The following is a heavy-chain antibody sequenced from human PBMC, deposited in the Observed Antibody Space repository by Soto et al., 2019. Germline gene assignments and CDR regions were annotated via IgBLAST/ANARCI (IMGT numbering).Heavy chain of an antibody. CDR3: ARVYCSTTTCHVQAFDS. J-gene: IGHJ4*02. D-gene: IGHD2-2*01. CDR1: GFTFSSYE. V-gene: IGHV3-48*03. Sequence: SLSCAASGFTFSSYEMNWVRQAPGKTLEWVSYISSAGDSSYYADSVKSRFTISRDNAKNSLYLQMNSLRVEDTAVYYCARVYCSTTTCHVQAFDSWGQGTLVTVSS. CDR2: ISSAGDSS.